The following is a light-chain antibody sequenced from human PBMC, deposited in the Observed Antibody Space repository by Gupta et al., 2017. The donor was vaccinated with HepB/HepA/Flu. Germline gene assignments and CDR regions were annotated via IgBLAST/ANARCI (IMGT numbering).Light chain of an antibody. CDR1: QSVLYSSNNKNY. J-gene: IGKJ1*01. V-gene: IGKV4-1*01. CDR3: QQYYSIPQT. CDR2: WAS. Sequence: DIEMTQSPDSLAVSLGERATINCKSSQSVLYSSNNKNYLDWYQQKPGQPPKLLIYWASTRESGVPDRFSGSGSGTDFTLTISSLQAEDVAVYYCQQYYSIPQTFGPGTKVEIK.